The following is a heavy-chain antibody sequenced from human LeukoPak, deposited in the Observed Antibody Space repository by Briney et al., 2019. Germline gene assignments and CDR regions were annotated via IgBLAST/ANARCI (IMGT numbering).Heavy chain of an antibody. CDR2: ISSSGGST. D-gene: IGHD2-21*02. V-gene: IGHV3-23*01. CDR1: GFTFSSYG. Sequence: GGTLRLSCAASGFTFSSYGMSWVRQAPGKGLEWVSAISSSGGSTYYADSVKGRFTISRDNSKNTLCLQMNSLRAEDTAVYYCAKGRPVVVTALLFDNWGQGTLVPVSS. CDR3: AKGRPVVVTALLFDN. J-gene: IGHJ4*02.